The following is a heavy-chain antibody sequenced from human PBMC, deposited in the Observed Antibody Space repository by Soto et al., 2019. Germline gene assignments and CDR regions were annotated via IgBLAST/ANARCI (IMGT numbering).Heavy chain of an antibody. CDR2: IYYSGST. Sequence: SETLSLTCTVSGGSISSYYWSWIRQPPWKGLEWIGYIYYSGSTNYNPSLKSRVTISVDTSKNQFSLKLNSVTAADTAVYYCARSGGSLDYWGQGTLVTVS. J-gene: IGHJ4*02. D-gene: IGHD2-15*01. V-gene: IGHV4-59*01. CDR1: GGSISSYY. CDR3: ARSGGSLDY.